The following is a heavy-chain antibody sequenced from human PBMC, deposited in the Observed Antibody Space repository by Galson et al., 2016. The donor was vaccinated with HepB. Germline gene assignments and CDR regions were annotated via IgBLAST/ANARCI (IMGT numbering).Heavy chain of an antibody. D-gene: IGHD6-13*01. CDR3: ARDSSIWFRGAFDI. J-gene: IGHJ3*02. Sequence: SETLSLTCTVSGGSISTYYWSLIRQPPGKGLEWIGYVYYSGSTRYNPSLKSRVTISVDTSKNHLSLKLTSVTAADTAVYYCARDSSIWFRGAFDIWGQGTMVTVSS. V-gene: IGHV4-59*01. CDR1: GGSISTYY. CDR2: VYYSGST.